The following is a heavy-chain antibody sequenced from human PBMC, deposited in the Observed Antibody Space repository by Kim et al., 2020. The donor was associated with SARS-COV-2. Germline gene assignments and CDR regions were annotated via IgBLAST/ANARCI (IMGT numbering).Heavy chain of an antibody. Sequence: SETLSLTCTVSGGSISSSSYYWGWIRQPPGKGLEWIGSIYYSGSTYYNPSLKSRVTISVDTSKNQFSLKLSSVTAADTAVYYCARKDYDFWSGYYGGDWGQGTLVTVSS. V-gene: IGHV4-39*01. CDR1: GGSISSSSYY. CDR2: IYYSGST. D-gene: IGHD3-3*01. CDR3: ARKDYDFWSGYYGGD. J-gene: IGHJ4*02.